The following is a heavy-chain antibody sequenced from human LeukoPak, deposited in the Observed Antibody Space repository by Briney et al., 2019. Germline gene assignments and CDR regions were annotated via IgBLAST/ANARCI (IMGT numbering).Heavy chain of an antibody. D-gene: IGHD1-1*01. V-gene: IGHV3-30*03. CDR1: GFTFSSYA. CDR2: ISYDGSNK. J-gene: IGHJ4*02. Sequence: PGGSLRLSCAASGFTFSSYAMHWVRQAPGKGLEWVAVISYDGSNKYYADSVKGRFTISRDNSKNTLYLQMNSLRAEDTAVYYCASGKLYFDYWGQGTLVTVSS. CDR3: ASGKLYFDY.